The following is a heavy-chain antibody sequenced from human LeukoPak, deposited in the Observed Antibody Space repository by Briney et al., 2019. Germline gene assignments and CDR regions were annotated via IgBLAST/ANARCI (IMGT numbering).Heavy chain of an antibody. CDR2: IYSSGNT. Sequence: PSETLSVTCTVSGGSISSGSHYWSWIRQPAGKGLEWIGRIYSSGNTNYNPSLKSRVTISLDTSKSHFSLNLSSVTAADTAVYYCAGEVGGSWFDPWGLGTLVTVSS. CDR3: AGEVGGSWFDP. J-gene: IGHJ5*02. CDR1: GGSISSGSHY. V-gene: IGHV4-61*02. D-gene: IGHD1-26*01.